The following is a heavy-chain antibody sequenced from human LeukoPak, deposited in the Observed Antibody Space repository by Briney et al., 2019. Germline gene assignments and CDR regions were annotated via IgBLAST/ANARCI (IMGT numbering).Heavy chain of an antibody. D-gene: IGHD1-26*01. CDR1: GYTFTGYY. Sequence: EASVKVSCKTSGYTFTGYYIYWVRQAPGQGLEWMGWINPTSGGTNYAQKFQGRVTMTRDTSISTAFLELNSLRSDDTAVYYCARGAGSGSYRGYFDHWGQGTLVTVSS. CDR3: ARGAGSGSYRGYFDH. V-gene: IGHV1-2*02. J-gene: IGHJ4*02. CDR2: INPTSGGT.